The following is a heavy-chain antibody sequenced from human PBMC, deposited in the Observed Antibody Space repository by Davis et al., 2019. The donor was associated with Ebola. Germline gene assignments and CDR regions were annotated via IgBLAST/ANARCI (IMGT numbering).Heavy chain of an antibody. J-gene: IGHJ6*02. V-gene: IGHV1-46*01. CDR3: ARDLSYSYYYHYYGMDV. CDR2: INPSGGRT. D-gene: IGHD3-10*01. CDR1: GGTFSSYA. Sequence: ASVKVSCKASGGTFSSYAISWVRQAPGQGLEWMGVINPSGGRTSYAQKFQGRVTMTRDTSLSTVYMELTSLRSDDTAVYYCARDLSYSYYYHYYGMDVWGQGTTVTVSS.